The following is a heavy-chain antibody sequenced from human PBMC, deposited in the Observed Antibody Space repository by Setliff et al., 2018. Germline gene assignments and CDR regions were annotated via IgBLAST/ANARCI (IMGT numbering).Heavy chain of an antibody. Sequence: SVKVSCKASGGTFSSYAISWVRQAPGQGLEWMGGIIPIFGTANYAQKFQGRVTITTDESTSTAYMELSSLRSEDTAVYHCAKVYTSGWFPYDAFDMWGQGTMVTVSS. CDR3: AKVYTSGWFPYDAFDM. CDR1: GGTFSSYA. J-gene: IGHJ3*02. D-gene: IGHD6-19*01. CDR2: IIPIFGTA. V-gene: IGHV1-69*05.